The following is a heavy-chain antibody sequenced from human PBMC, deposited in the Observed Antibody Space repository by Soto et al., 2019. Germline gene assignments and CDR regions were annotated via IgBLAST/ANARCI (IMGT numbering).Heavy chain of an antibody. D-gene: IGHD3-22*01. CDR1: GGSVSSGSYY. Sequence: PSETLSLTCTVSGGSVSSGSYYWSWIRQPPGKGLEWIGYIYYSGSTNYNPSLKSRVTISVDTSKNQFSLKLSSVTAADTAVYYCARDRVHYYDSSGAWYFDYWGQGTLVTVSS. CDR2: IYYSGST. V-gene: IGHV4-61*01. J-gene: IGHJ4*02. CDR3: ARDRVHYYDSSGAWYFDY.